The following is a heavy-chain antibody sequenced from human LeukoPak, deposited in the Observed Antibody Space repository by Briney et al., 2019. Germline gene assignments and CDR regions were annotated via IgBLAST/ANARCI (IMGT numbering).Heavy chain of an antibody. CDR3: ARGLYKNGWYYFDY. V-gene: IGHV3-30*02. Sequence: PGGSLRLSCAASGFTFSGYGIHWVRQAPGKGLEWVAFLSYDGSNKFYADSVKGRFTISRDNSENTLHLQMNSLKEEDTAVYYCARGLYKNGWYYFDYWGQGTLVTVSS. CDR2: LSYDGSNK. D-gene: IGHD6-19*01. CDR1: GFTFSGYG. J-gene: IGHJ4*02.